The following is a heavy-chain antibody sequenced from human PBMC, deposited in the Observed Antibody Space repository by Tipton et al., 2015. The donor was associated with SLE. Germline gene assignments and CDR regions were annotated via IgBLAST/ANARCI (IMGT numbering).Heavy chain of an antibody. J-gene: IGHJ6*03. V-gene: IGHV4-31*03. D-gene: IGHD3-16*01. CDR3: ARGTSEGGFYHYYLDV. CDR2: IYGSGGT. Sequence: TLSLTCTVSGGSVSSSSKYWTWIRQLPGKGLEWIGYIYGSGGTEYNRSLKSRVTISLDTSKNQFFLELNSVTAADTAVYYCARGTSEGGFYHYYLDVWGRGTTVTVSS. CDR1: GGSVSSSSKY.